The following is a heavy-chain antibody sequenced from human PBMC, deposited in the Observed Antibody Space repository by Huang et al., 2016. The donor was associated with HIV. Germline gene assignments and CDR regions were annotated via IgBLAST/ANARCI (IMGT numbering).Heavy chain of an antibody. CDR1: GGSFTGNY. D-gene: IGHD3-3*01. V-gene: IGHV4-34*02. CDR2: VNDSGAT. CDR3: ARQWTILEWLLGLDV. J-gene: IGHJ6*02. Sequence: QMQLQQRGAGLLKPSETLSLTCGVSGGSFTGNYLTWIRPAPGKGLEGIGEVNDSGATNDTPSLNGRGTISLDKSNRELSLNLRSVTAADTAVYYCARQWTILEWLLGLDVWGQGTTVIVSS.